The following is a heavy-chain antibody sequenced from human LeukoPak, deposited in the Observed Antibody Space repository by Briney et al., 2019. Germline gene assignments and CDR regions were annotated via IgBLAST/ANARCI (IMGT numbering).Heavy chain of an antibody. J-gene: IGHJ4*02. CDR1: SHSIPSPY. CDR2: ISHTGST. D-gene: IGHD3-10*01. CDR3: ARHFTVGGNYYFGH. V-gene: IGHV4-59*08. Sequence: PSETLSLICTVSSHSIPSPYWSWLRQSPGQRLEWIAYISHTGSTRYNPSLQSRVAVSIDTSKNEFSLKLTSVTAAVTAVYYCARHFTVGGNYYFGHWDQGTPVTVSS.